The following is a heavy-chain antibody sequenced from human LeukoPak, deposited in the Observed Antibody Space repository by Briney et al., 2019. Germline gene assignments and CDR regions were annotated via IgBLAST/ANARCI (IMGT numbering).Heavy chain of an antibody. CDR1: GFTFSSYG. CDR2: ISYDGSNK. V-gene: IGHV3-30*18. CDR3: AKEGLAIYGSDHFDY. Sequence: PGRSLRLSCAASGFTFSSYGMHWVRQAPGKGLEWVAVISYDGSNKYYADSVKGRFTISRDNSKNTLYLQMNSLRAEDTAVYYCAKEGLAIYGSDHFDYWGQGTLVTVSS. D-gene: IGHD3-3*01. J-gene: IGHJ4*02.